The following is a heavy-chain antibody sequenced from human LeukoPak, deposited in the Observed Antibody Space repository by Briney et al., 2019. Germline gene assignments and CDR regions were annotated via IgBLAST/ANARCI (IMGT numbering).Heavy chain of an antibody. V-gene: IGHV3-7*04. Sequence: GGSLRLSCAVSGFTFSSYWMSWVRQGPGKGLEWVANIKQDGSEKYYVDSVKGRFTISRDNAKNSLYLQMNSLRAEDTAVYYCARGRPASGYSPYYFDYWGQGTLVTVSS. D-gene: IGHD3-22*01. J-gene: IGHJ4*02. CDR3: ARGRPASGYSPYYFDY. CDR2: IKQDGSEK. CDR1: GFTFSSYW.